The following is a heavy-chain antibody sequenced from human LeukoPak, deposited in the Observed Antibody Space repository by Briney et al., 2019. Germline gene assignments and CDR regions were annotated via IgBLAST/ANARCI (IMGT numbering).Heavy chain of an antibody. J-gene: IGHJ3*02. CDR3: AREGIYGSGNAFDI. CDR2: MNPNSGNT. CDR1: GGTFSSYA. V-gene: IGHV1-8*02. Sequence: ASVKVSCKASGGTFSSYAISWVRQAPGQGLEWMGWMNPNSGNTGYAQKFQGRVTMTRNTSISTAYMELSSLRSEDTAVYYCAREGIYGSGNAFDIWGQGTMVTVSS. D-gene: IGHD3-10*01.